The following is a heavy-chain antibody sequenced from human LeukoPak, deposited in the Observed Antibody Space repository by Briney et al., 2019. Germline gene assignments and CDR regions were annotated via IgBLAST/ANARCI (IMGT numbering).Heavy chain of an antibody. J-gene: IGHJ5*02. CDR3: ARGDFGDNVEGVRLDP. CDR2: INPNNGGT. CDR1: GYRFNSYY. Sequence: GASVKVSCQASGYRFNSYYIHWVRQAPGQGLEWMGWINPNNGGTKYAQKFQGRVTMTRDTSISSAYMEVSGLRSDDTAVYYCARGDFGDNVEGVRLDPWGQGTRVIVSS. D-gene: IGHD2-21*02. V-gene: IGHV1-2*02.